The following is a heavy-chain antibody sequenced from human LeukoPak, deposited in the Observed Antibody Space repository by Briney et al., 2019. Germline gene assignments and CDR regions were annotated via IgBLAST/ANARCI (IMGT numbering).Heavy chain of an antibody. CDR3: ARGYAWSSSWYEVYYFDY. D-gene: IGHD6-13*01. CDR2: IKQDGSEK. Sequence: HPGGSLRLSCAASGFTFSSYAMSWVRQAPGKGLEWVANIKQDGSEKYYVDSVKGRFTISRDNAKNSLYLQMNSLRAEDTAVYYCARGYAWSSSWYEVYYFDYWGQGTLVTVSS. CDR1: GFTFSSYA. J-gene: IGHJ4*02. V-gene: IGHV3-7*01.